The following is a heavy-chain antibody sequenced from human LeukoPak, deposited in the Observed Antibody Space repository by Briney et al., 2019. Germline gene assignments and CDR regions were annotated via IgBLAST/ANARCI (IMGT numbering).Heavy chain of an antibody. J-gene: IGHJ6*02. V-gene: IGHV1-2*02. CDR2: INPNSGGT. CDR3: AREYYYDSSGITSYYYYGMDV. CDR1: GYTFTGYY. Sequence: ASVKVSCKASGYTFTGYYMHWVRQAPGQGLEWMGWINPNSGGTNYAQKFQGRVTMTRDTSISTAYMELSSLRSEDTAVYYCAREYYYDSSGITSYYYYGMDVWGQGTTVTVSS. D-gene: IGHD3-22*01.